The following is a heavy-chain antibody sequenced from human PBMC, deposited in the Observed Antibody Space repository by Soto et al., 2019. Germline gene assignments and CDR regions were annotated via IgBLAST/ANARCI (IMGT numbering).Heavy chain of an antibody. D-gene: IGHD3-22*01. V-gene: IGHV5-51*01. Sequence: GESLKISCKGSGYNYDTYWIAWVRQMPGKGLEWMGIIFPRDSDTRYRPSFQGQVTISADRSTTTAYLQWYSLKASDTAMCYCARSYYDSSGYYYDMDYWGQGTLVTVSS. CDR2: IFPRDSDT. CDR1: GYNYDTYW. CDR3: ARSYYDSSGYYYDMDY. J-gene: IGHJ4*02.